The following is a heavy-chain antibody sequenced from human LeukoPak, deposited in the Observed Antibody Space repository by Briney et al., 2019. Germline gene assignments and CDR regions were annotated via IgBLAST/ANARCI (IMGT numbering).Heavy chain of an antibody. V-gene: IGHV1-2*02. CDR1: GGTFSNYA. J-gene: IGHJ4*02. CDR3: ARVPGGPARDLNY. D-gene: IGHD3-16*01. Sequence: ASVKVSCKASGGTFSNYAISWVRQAPGQGLEWMGWVNPNNGGTNYAQKFQGRVTMTTDTSISTAYMELSSLTSDDTAVYYCARVPGGPARDLNYWGQGSLVTVSS. CDR2: VNPNNGGT.